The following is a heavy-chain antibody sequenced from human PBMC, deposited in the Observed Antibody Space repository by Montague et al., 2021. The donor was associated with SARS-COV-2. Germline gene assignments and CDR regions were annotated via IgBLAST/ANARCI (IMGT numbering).Heavy chain of an antibody. J-gene: IGHJ4*02. V-gene: IGHV5-51*01. D-gene: IGHD5/OR15-5a*01. CDR3: ARQGSTLIPFDH. CDR2: IYPDDSDA. Sequence: QSGAEVKKPGESLKISCKGSGYSFSTYWIGWVRQMPGKGLEWMGVIYPDDSDAEYSPSSEGQVTFSADKSVNTAYIQWDSLQASDTAIYYCARQGSTLIPFDHWGQGTPVTVSS. CDR1: GYSFSTYW.